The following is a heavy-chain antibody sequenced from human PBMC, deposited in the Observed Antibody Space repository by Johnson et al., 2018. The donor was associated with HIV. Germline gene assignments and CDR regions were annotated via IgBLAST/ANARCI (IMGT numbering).Heavy chain of an antibody. J-gene: IGHJ3*02. V-gene: IGHV3-30*03. D-gene: IGHD3-10*01. CDR1: GFTFNDYY. CDR2: ISYDGSNK. CDR3: ARVGGSWMLDAFDI. Sequence: QVQLVESGGGLVQPGGSLRLSCAASGFTFNDYYMSWIRQAPGKGLEWVAVISYDGSNKYYADSVKGRFTISRDNSKNTLYLQMNSLRAGDSAVYYCARVGGSWMLDAFDIWGQGTVVTVSS.